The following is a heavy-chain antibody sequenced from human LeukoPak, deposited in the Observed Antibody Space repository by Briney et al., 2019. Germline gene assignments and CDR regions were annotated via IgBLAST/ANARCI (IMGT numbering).Heavy chain of an antibody. V-gene: IGHV3-23*01. J-gene: IGHJ4*02. Sequence: GGSLRLSWAASGFTFSNYAMSWVRQAPGKGLEWVSGISSDGGTFYPDSVKGRFTISRDNSKNTLYLQMDSLGAADTAIYYCAKEIAAIGLPAVDHWGQGTLVTVSS. CDR2: ISSDGGT. CDR1: GFTFSNYA. CDR3: AKEIAAIGLPAVDH. D-gene: IGHD6-13*01.